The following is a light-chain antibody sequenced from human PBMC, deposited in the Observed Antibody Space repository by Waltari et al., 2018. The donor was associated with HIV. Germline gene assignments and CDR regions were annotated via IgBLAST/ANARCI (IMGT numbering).Light chain of an antibody. J-gene: IGLJ2*01. V-gene: IGLV2-23*02. Sequence: QSALTQPASVSGSPGQSLTISCTGTSSDVGGYNYVSWYQQHPGKAPKLMIYDVSKRPSVVSNRFSGSKSGNTASLTISGLQAEDEADYYCCSYAGSSTLVFGGGTKLTVL. CDR2: DVS. CDR1: SSDVGGYNY. CDR3: CSYAGSSTLV.